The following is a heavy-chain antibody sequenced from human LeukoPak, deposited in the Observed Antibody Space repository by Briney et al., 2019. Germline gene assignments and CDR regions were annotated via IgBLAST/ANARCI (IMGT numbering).Heavy chain of an antibody. D-gene: IGHD3-22*01. J-gene: IGHJ4*02. CDR1: GFTFSSYW. CDR3: AKGTDYYDSSGYYYFDY. V-gene: IGHV3-30*02. CDR2: IWYGGSNK. Sequence: GGSLRLSCAASGFTFSSYWMSWVRQAPGKGLEWVAVIWYGGSNKYYADSVKGRFTISRDNSKNTLYLQMNSLRAEDTAVYYCAKGTDYYDSSGYYYFDYWGQGTLVTVSS.